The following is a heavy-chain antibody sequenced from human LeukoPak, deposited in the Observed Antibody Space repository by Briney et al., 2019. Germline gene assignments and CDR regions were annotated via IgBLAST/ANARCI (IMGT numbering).Heavy chain of an antibody. Sequence: SQTLSLTCAVSGGSISSGDYSWSWIRQPPGKGLEWIGYIYHSGSTYCNPSLKSRVTISVDRSKNQFSLKPSSVTAADTAVYYCARAIRYWYFDLWGRGTLVTVSS. J-gene: IGHJ2*01. D-gene: IGHD2-2*02. CDR2: IYHSGST. V-gene: IGHV4-30-2*01. CDR3: ARAIRYWYFDL. CDR1: GGSISSGDYS.